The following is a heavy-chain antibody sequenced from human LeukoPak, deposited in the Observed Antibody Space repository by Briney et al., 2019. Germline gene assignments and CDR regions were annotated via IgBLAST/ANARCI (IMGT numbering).Heavy chain of an antibody. CDR2: LNRNGDIT. D-gene: IGHD5-12*01. V-gene: IGHV3-20*04. Sequence: GGSLRLSCAASGFTFDDYGMSWVRQAPGKGLEWVSGLNRNGDITGYADSVKGRFIISRDNAKNSLYLQMNSLWPEDTAVYYCVKDHGGHGPDSWGQGTLVTVSS. CDR1: GFTFDDYG. CDR3: VKDHGGHGPDS. J-gene: IGHJ5*02.